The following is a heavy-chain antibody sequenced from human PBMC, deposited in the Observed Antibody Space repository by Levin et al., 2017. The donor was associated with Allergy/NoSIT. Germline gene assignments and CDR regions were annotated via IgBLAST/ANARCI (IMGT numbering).Heavy chain of an antibody. J-gene: IGHJ4*02. CDR2: IGTAGDT. CDR3: ARGGSYDSSAYSFDY. V-gene: IGHV3-13*04. CDR1: GFTLRNHD. Sequence: GGSLRLSCAASGFTLRNHDMHWVRQPAGKGLEWVSVIGTAGDTYFAASVQGRFTISRENVNNSVYLQMDRLKDGDTAVYYCARGGSYDSSAYSFDYWGQGVLVTVSS. D-gene: IGHD3-22*01.